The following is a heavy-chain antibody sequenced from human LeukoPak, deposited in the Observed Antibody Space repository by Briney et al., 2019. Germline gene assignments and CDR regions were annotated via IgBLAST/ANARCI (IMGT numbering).Heavy chain of an antibody. CDR2: ISGSGGST. D-gene: IGHD3-22*01. V-gene: IGHV3-23*01. J-gene: IGHJ4*02. Sequence: HPGGSLRLSCAASGFTFSNHAMRWVRHIPGKGLAWVSSISGSGGSTYYANFVKGRSTISRDNSKNTLFLQMNNLRAEDTAVYYCAIDLSLYYYDSSGYFYSWGQGTLVTVSS. CDR1: GFTFSNHA. CDR3: AIDLSLYYYDSSGYFYS.